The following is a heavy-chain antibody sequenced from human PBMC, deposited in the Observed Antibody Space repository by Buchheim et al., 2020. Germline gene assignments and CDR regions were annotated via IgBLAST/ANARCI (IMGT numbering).Heavy chain of an antibody. D-gene: IGHD4-23*01. Sequence: EVQLVEFGGGLVQPGQSLRLSCAASGFTVSRYWMHWVRQVPGKGLVWVSRIDGDGSAADYADSVTGRVTVSRDNAKNTGYLQLNSLRVEDTAVYYCARASNSRDYFDSWGQGTL. CDR2: IDGDGSAA. CDR1: GFTVSRYW. J-gene: IGHJ4*02. CDR3: ARASNSRDYFDS. V-gene: IGHV3-74*01.